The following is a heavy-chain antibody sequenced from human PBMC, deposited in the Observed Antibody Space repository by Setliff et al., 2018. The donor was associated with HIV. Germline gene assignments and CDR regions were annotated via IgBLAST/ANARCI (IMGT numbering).Heavy chain of an antibody. D-gene: IGHD6-13*01. CDR1: GGSISGYH. CDR2: IYTSRGT. V-gene: IGHV4-4*09. Sequence: SETLSLTCTVSGGSISGYHWNWLRQTPGKGLEWIGYIYTSRGTNYNHSLRNRVIISVDTSNQFSLKLSSVTAADAAVYYCARSPAYRSSWEYYFDYWGQGILVTVSS. J-gene: IGHJ4*02. CDR3: ARSPAYRSSWEYYFDY.